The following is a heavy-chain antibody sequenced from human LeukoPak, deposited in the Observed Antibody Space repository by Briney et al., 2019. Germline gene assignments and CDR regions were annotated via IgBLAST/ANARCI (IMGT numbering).Heavy chain of an antibody. Sequence: ASVKVSCKASGYTFTSYAMHWVRQAPGQRLEWMGWINTGNGNTKYSQKLQGRVSITRDTSANTAYMELSSLGSEDTAVYYCARRSGGYDFWGQGTLVTVSS. CDR3: ARRSGGYDF. V-gene: IGHV1-3*04. D-gene: IGHD5-12*01. CDR2: INTGNGNT. CDR1: GYTFTSYA. J-gene: IGHJ4*02.